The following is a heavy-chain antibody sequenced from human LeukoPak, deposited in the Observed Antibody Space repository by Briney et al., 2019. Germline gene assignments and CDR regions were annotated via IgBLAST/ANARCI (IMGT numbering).Heavy chain of an antibody. J-gene: IGHJ4*02. V-gene: IGHV3-74*01. D-gene: IGHD3-10*01. CDR3: AREGRGLPNDY. CDR2: INSDGSST. Sequence: GGSLRLSCAASGFTFSSYWMHWVRQAPGKGLVWVSRINSDGSSTSYADSVKGRFTISRDNAKNSLYLQMNSLRAEDTAVYYCAREGRGLPNDYWGQGTLVTVSS. CDR1: GFTFSSYW.